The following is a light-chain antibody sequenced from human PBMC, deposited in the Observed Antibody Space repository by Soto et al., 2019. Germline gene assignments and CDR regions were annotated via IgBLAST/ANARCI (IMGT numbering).Light chain of an antibody. CDR2: AAS. CDR3: QHYVSSPLT. J-gene: IGKJ4*01. Sequence: DIVLTQSPDTLSLSPGESATLSCRASQILSGTYLAWYQQKLGQSPRRLIYAASTRATVVPDRFSGSGSGTDFTLTFSRLEPEDFAVYYCQHYVSSPLTFGGGTKVEIK. CDR1: QILSGTY. V-gene: IGKV3-20*01.